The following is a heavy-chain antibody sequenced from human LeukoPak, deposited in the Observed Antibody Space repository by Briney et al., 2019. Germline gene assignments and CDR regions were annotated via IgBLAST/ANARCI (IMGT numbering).Heavy chain of an antibody. V-gene: IGHV3-30*18. CDR1: GFTFSSYG. D-gene: IGHD3-22*01. CDR2: ISYDGSNK. Sequence: GGSLRLSCAAFGFTFSSYGMHWVRQAPGKGLEWVAVISYDGSNKYYADSVKGRFTISRDNSKNTLYLQMNSLRAEDTAVYYCAKDPRVGYYDSSGYRMYYFDYWGQGTLSPSPQ. J-gene: IGHJ4*02. CDR3: AKDPRVGYYDSSGYRMYYFDY.